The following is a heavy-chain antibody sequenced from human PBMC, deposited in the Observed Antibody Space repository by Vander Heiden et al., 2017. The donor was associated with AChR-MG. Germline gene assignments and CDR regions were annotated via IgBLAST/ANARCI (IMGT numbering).Heavy chain of an antibody. CDR3: ARKYSSGWYEFFDY. V-gene: IGHV4-59*08. CDR1: GGSISSYY. Sequence: QVQLQESGPGLVKPSETLSLTCTASGGSISSYYCSWIRQPTGKGLEWIGYIYYSGSTNYNPSLKSRVTISVDTSKNQFSLKLSSVTAADTAVYYCARKYSSGWYEFFDYWGQGTLVTVSS. CDR2: IYYSGST. J-gene: IGHJ4*02. D-gene: IGHD6-19*01.